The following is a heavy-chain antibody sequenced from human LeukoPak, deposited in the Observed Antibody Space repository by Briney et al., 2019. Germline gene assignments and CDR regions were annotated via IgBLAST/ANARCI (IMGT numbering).Heavy chain of an antibody. CDR2: IYPGDSDT. V-gene: IGHV5-51*01. D-gene: IGHD6-13*01. CDR3: ARLNSSRTLGFDP. Sequence: GESLKISCKGSGYTFTSYWIAWVRQMPGKGLEWMGIIYPGDSDTRYSPSFQGQVTISADKSISTAYLQWSSLKASDTAMYYCARLNSSRTLGFDPWGQGTLVTVSS. J-gene: IGHJ5*02. CDR1: GYTFTSYW.